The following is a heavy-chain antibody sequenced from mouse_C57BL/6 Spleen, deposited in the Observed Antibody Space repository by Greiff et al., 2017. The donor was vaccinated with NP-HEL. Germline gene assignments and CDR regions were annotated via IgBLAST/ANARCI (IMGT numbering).Heavy chain of an antibody. CDR2: IDPSDSET. D-gene: IGHD1-1*01. Sequence: QVQLQQPGAELVRPGSSVKLSCKASGYTFTSYWMHWVKQRPIQGLEWIGNIDPSDSETHYNQKFKDKATLTVDKSSSTAYMQLSSLTSEDSAVYYCARGGNYGSKGFAYWGQGTLVTVSA. J-gene: IGHJ3*01. CDR1: GYTFTSYW. CDR3: ARGGNYGSKGFAY. V-gene: IGHV1-52*01.